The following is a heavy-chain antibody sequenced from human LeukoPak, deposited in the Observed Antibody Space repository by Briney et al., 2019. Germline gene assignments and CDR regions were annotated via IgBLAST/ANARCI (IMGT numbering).Heavy chain of an antibody. V-gene: IGHV4-38-2*02. CDR2: FYHIGNT. Sequence: SETLSLTCAVSGYSISSNYYWGWIRQPPGKGLEWTGCFYHIGNTYSNPPLKSRVTISLNTSKNQFSLKLSSVTAADTAVYYCAREHFDYWGQGALVTVSS. J-gene: IGHJ4*02. CDR3: AREHFDY. CDR1: GYSISSNYY.